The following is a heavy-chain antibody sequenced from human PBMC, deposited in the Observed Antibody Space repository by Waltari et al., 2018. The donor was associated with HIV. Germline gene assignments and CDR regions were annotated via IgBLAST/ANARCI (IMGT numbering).Heavy chain of an antibody. Sequence: QVQLVQSGAEVKKPGSSVKVSCKASGGAFSSYTINWVRKAPGQGLEWLGRSIPRANTPNNAQKFQGRVTITADKSTSTAYMELTSLRSDDTAVYYCASARETMGVDFDSWGLGTLVTVSS. CDR1: GGAFSSYT. CDR3: ASARETMGVDFDS. V-gene: IGHV1-69*08. D-gene: IGHD3-16*01. J-gene: IGHJ4*02. CDR2: SIPRANTP.